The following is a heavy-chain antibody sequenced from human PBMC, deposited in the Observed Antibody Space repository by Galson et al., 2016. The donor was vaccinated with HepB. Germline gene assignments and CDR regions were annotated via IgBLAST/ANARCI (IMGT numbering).Heavy chain of an antibody. Sequence: SLRLSCAASAFTFNTYTMNWVRQAPGKGLEWVSPISNSGTYMYYADSVRGRFTISRDNAKNSLYLQLNSLRAEDTAVYYCARNGRRNYGDYGRFDYWCQGTLVTVSS. J-gene: IGHJ4*02. CDR1: AFTFNTYT. CDR3: ARNGRRNYGDYGRFDY. V-gene: IGHV3-21*01. CDR2: ISNSGTYM. D-gene: IGHD4-17*01.